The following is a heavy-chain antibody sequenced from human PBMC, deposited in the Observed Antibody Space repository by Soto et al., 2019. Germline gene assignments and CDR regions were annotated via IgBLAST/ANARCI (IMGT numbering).Heavy chain of an antibody. CDR1: GGTFKNCV. CDR3: AAELGFGKLVVV. Sequence: QVQVVQSGVDVRRPGSSVKVSCKASGGTFKNCVISWVRQAPGQGLEWMGGIIPLFGTTDFAQRFQGRLTITTDESTTTAYTELSRLRSEDTATYYCAAELGFGKLVVVWGPGTTVIVSS. D-gene: IGHD1-7*01. V-gene: IGHV1-69*01. J-gene: IGHJ6*02. CDR2: IIPLFGTT.